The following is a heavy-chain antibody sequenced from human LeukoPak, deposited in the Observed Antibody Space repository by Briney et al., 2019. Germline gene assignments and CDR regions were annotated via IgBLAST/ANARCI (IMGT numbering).Heavy chain of an antibody. V-gene: IGHV4-34*01. CDR3: ARGLYSRLYGMDV. D-gene: IGHD6-13*01. CDR1: GGSFSGYY. Sequence: SETLSLTCAVYGGSFSGYYWSWIRQPPGKGLEWIGEINHSGSTNYNPSLKSRVTISVDTSKNQFSLKLSSVTAADTAVYYCARGLYSRLYGMDVWGQGTTVTVSS. J-gene: IGHJ6*02. CDR2: INHSGST.